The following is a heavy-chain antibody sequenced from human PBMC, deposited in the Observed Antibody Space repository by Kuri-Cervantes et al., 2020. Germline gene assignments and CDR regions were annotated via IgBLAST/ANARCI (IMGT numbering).Heavy chain of an antibody. J-gene: IGHJ4*02. D-gene: IGHD3-22*01. CDR1: GFNLGSYV. CDR2: ILGSRGDT. Sequence: GGSLRLSCAASGFNLGSYVMSWVRQAPGKGLEWVATILGSRGDTFYADPVKGRFTISRDNSKNTLYLQMNSLRAEDTAVYYCAKEAYDSGGYYYLRVVGIETHFDYWGQGTLVTVSS. V-gene: IGHV3-23*01. CDR3: AKEAYDSGGYYYLRVVGIETHFDY.